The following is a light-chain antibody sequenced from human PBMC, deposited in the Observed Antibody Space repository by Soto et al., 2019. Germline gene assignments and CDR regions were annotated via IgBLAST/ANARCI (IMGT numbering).Light chain of an antibody. V-gene: IGLV2-11*01. Sequence: QSALTQPPSVSGSPGQSVTISCTGTSSDVGGYDYVSWYQQHPGKAPKPMIYDVTKRPSGVPDRFSGSKSGNTASLTISGLQAEDEADYYCCSYAGVYSWVFGGGTKLTVL. J-gene: IGLJ3*02. CDR2: DVT. CDR1: SSDVGGYDY. CDR3: CSYAGVYSWV.